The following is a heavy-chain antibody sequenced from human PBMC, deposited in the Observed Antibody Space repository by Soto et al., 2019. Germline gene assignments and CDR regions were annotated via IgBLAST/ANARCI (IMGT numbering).Heavy chain of an antibody. CDR2: SVGTANT. J-gene: IGHJ3*02. D-gene: IGHD2-15*01. V-gene: IGHV3-23*01. CDR3: AKDLGRVAATTDAFDI. CDR1: GFTFNTYT. Sequence: GGSLRLSCAASGFTFNTYTMSWVRQAPGKGLEWVSSVGTANTYYADSVKGRFTISRDDSKNMLFLQMNSLRAEDTAVYYCAKDLGRVAATTDAFDIWGQATMVTVSS.